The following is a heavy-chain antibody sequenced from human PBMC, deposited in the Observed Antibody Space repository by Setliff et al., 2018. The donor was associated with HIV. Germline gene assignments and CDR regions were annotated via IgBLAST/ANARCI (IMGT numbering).Heavy chain of an antibody. CDR3: ARQVGEGKWYLDS. CDR2: VYHTGST. V-gene: IGHV4-4*02. J-gene: IGHJ4*01. CDR1: GASDISYIW. Sequence: PSETLSLTCAVSGASDISYIWWSWVRQPPGKGLEWIGEVYHTGSTNLNPSLKSRVTISIDTSENLFSLKLSGVTAADTAIYYCARQVGEGKWYLDSWGHGTLVTVSS. D-gene: IGHD1-26*01.